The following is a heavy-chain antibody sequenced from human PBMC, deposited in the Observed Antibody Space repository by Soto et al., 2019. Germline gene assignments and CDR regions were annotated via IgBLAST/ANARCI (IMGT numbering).Heavy chain of an antibody. CDR2: IYYSGST. V-gene: IGHV4-30-4*01. J-gene: IGHJ6*02. Sequence: PSETLSLTCTVSGGSISSGDYYWSWIRQPPGKGLEWIGYIYYSGSTYYNPSLKSRVTISVDTSKNQFSLKLSSVTAADTAVYYCARGHIITRNYYYYYGMDVWGQGTTVTVSS. CDR1: GGSISSGDYY. CDR3: ARGHIITRNYYYYYGMDV. D-gene: IGHD1-20*01.